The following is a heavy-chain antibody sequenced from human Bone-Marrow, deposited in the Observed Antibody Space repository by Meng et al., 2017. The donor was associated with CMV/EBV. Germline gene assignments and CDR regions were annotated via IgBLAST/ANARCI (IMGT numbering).Heavy chain of an antibody. CDR2: MNPNSGNT. CDR1: GYTFTSYD. Sequence: ASVKVSCKASGYTFTSYDINWVRQATGQGLEWMGWMNPNSGNTGYAQKFQGRVTMTRNTSISTAYMELSSLRSEDTAVYYCARHGYYGSGSYYKPVYYYYYVMDVWGQGTTVTVSS. D-gene: IGHD3-10*01. V-gene: IGHV1-8*01. J-gene: IGHJ6*02. CDR3: ARHGYYGSGSYYKPVYYYYYVMDV.